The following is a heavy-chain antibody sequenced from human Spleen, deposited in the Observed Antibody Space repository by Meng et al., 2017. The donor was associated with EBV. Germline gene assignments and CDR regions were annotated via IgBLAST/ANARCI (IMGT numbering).Heavy chain of an antibody. D-gene: IGHD6-19*01. CDR2: IYHSGST. CDR3: ARDGYSSGIDY. V-gene: IGHV4-61*01. CDR1: GGSGSRGSYY. J-gene: IGHJ4*02. Sequence: VEPQEAGPGLVKPSATLSLTCTVSGGSGSRGSYYWSWIRQPPGKGLEWIGYIYHSGSTKYNPSLTSRVTISVDTSKNQFSLNLRSVTAADTAVYYCARDGYSSGIDYWGQGTLVTVSS.